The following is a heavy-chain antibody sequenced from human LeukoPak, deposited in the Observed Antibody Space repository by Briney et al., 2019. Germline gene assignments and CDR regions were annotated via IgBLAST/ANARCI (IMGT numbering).Heavy chain of an antibody. CDR2: VMSQNDGGTT. J-gene: IGHJ4*02. CDR1: GFTFSNAW. V-gene: IGHV3-15*01. D-gene: IGHD7-27*01. CDR3: TRDHWD. Sequence: GGSLRLSCAGSGFTFSNAWMSWARQPPGKGLEWVARVMSQNDGGTTEYAAPVKGRFTISRDDSENTVYLQMNSLKTEDTAVYFCTRDHWDWGQGILVTVSS.